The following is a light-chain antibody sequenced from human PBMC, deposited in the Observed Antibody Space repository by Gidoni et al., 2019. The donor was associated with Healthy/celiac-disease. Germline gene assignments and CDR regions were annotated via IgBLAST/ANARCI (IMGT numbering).Light chain of an antibody. CDR3: QQSYSTPPYT. V-gene: IGKV1-39*01. CDR1: QSISSY. CDR2: AAP. J-gene: IGKJ2*01. Sequence: DIQMTQSPSSLSASVGDRVTITCRARQSISSYLNWYQQKPGKAPKLLIYAAPSLQSGVPSRFSGSGSGTDFTLTISSLQPEDFATYYCQQSYSTPPYTFGQGTKLEIK.